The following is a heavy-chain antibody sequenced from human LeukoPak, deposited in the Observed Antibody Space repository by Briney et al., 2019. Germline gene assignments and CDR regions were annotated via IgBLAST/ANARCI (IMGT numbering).Heavy chain of an antibody. CDR2: INPTGGST. CDR1: GYTFNSYY. J-gene: IGHJ4*02. Sequence: ASVKVSCKASGYTFNSYYVHWVRQAPGQGLQWMGIINPTGGSTSYAQNFQGRVTMTSDTSASTVYLELDSLRSEDTAVYYCAREAYSGSYFGDWGQGTLVTVSS. CDR3: AREAYSGSYFGD. D-gene: IGHD1-26*01. V-gene: IGHV1-46*02.